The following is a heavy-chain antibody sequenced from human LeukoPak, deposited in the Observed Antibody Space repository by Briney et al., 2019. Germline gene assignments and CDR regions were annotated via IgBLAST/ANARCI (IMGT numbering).Heavy chain of an antibody. D-gene: IGHD3-10*01. CDR3: ARSYGPLRYFDY. CDR1: GGSISSYY. V-gene: IGHV4-59*01. J-gene: IGHJ4*02. Sequence: SETLSLTCTVSGGSISSYYWSWIRQPPGKGLEWIGYIYYSGSTNYIPSLKSRVTISVDTSKNQCSLKLSSVTAADTAVYYCARSYGPLRYFDYWGQGTLVTVSS. CDR2: IYYSGST.